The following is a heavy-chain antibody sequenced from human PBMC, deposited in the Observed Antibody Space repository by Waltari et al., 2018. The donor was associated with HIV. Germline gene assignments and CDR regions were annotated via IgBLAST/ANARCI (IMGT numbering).Heavy chain of an antibody. Sequence: EVQLVESGGGLVPPGGSLRLSCAASGFLFHEFSMNWVRQTPGKGLEWVSYISSRSSTIDYSDSVKGRFTISRDNAKNSLYLQMNSLRDDDTAVYYCSRDLYCSGGSCNYYGMDVWGQGTTVTVSS. CDR2: ISSRSSTI. J-gene: IGHJ6*02. CDR1: GFLFHEFS. D-gene: IGHD2-15*01. CDR3: SRDLYCSGGSCNYYGMDV. V-gene: IGHV3-48*02.